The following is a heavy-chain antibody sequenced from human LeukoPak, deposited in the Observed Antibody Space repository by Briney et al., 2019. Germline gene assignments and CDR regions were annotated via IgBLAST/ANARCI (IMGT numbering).Heavy chain of an antibody. V-gene: IGHV3-48*01. J-gene: IGHJ4*02. CDR3: ARDGYGGYYFDY. D-gene: IGHD5-12*01. CDR1: GFTFSSYS. CDR2: ISSSTI. Sequence: SGGSLRLSCAASGFTFSSYSMNWVRQAPGKGLEWVSYISSSTIYYADSVKGRFTISRDNAKNSLYLQMNSLRAEDTAVYYCARDGYGGYYFDYWGQGTLVTVSS.